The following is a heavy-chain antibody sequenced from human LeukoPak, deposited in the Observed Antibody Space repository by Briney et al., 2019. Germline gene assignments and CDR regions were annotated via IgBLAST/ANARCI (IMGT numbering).Heavy chain of an antibody. CDR3: ARDLYARDGGWYYFDY. D-gene: IGHD3-16*01. CDR2: IYTSGST. V-gene: IGHV4-4*07. Sequence: SETLSLTCTVSGGSISSYYWSWIRQRAPKGLEWIGRIYTSGSTNYNPPLKSRVTMSVDTSKNQFSLKLSSVTAADTAVYYCARDLYARDGGWYYFDYWGQGTLVTVSS. J-gene: IGHJ4*02. CDR1: GGSISSYY.